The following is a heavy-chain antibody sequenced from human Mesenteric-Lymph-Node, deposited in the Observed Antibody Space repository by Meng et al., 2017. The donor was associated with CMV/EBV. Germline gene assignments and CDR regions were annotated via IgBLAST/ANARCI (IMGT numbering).Heavy chain of an antibody. D-gene: IGHD6-13*01. CDR2: ISAYNGNT. Sequence: YTFTSYGISWVRQAPGQGPEGMGWISAYNGNTNYAQNLQGRVTMTTDTPTSTAYMELRSLRAEDTAVYYCAKATRAIAAAGPPPDYWGQGTLVTVSS. CDR3: AKATRAIAAAGPPPDY. J-gene: IGHJ4*02. CDR1: YTFTSYG. V-gene: IGHV1-18*04.